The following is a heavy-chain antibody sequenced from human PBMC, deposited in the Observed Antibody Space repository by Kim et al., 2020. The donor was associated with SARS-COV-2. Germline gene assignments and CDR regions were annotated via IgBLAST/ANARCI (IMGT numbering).Heavy chain of an antibody. V-gene: IGHV3-48*03. J-gene: IGHJ6*02. Sequence: GGSLRLSCAASGFTFSSYEMNWVRQAPGKGLEWVSYISSSGNTIFYADSVKGRFTISRDNAKNSLYLQMNSLRAEDTAVYYCARDYALVALVTVVHYGMDVWGQGTPVTVSS. CDR3: ARDYALVALVTVVHYGMDV. D-gene: IGHD2-2*01. CDR1: GFTFSSYE. CDR2: ISSSGNTI.